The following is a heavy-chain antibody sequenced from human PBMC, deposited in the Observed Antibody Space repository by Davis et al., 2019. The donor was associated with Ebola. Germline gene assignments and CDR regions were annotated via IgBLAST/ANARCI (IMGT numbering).Heavy chain of an antibody. CDR2: ISGSGKTT. D-gene: IGHD6-13*01. CDR1: GFNFSHYA. CDR3: ASYSSSSHG. Sequence: GESLKISCAVSGFNFSHYAMSWVRQAPGKGLEWVACISGSGKTTYYADSVEGRFNISRDNSKNTLFLQMNSLRAEDTAVYYCASYSSSSHGWGQGTLVTVSS. V-gene: IGHV3-23*01. J-gene: IGHJ4*02.